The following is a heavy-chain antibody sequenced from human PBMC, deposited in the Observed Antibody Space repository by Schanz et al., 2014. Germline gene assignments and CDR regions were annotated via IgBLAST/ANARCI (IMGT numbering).Heavy chain of an antibody. CDR1: GYTFTSYA. CDR3: ARDRDQWDGNYLDY. V-gene: IGHV1-18*01. CDR2: IGGSDGNT. J-gene: IGHJ4*02. Sequence: QVQLVQSGAEVKKPGASVKVSCKASGYTFTSYAMNWVRQAPGQGLEWVGWIGGSDGNTNFAQKFQGRVTMTTDTSTSTVYMELRSLTSDDSAVYYCARDRDQWDGNYLDYWGQGTLVTVSS. D-gene: IGHD1-26*01.